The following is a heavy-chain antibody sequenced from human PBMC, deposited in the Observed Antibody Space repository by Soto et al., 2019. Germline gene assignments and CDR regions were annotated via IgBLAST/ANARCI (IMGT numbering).Heavy chain of an antibody. J-gene: IGHJ4*02. CDR3: ASPGVLGSGYAF. D-gene: IGHD5-12*01. CDR2: IWYDGSNK. CDR1: GFTFSSYG. Sequence: QVQLVESGGGVVQPGRSLRLSCAASGFTFSSYGMHWVRQAPGKGLEWVAVIWYDGSNKYYADSVKGRFPISRDNSKNSLHLEMNSLRAEDTAVYCCASPGVLGSGYAFWGQGTLVTVSS. V-gene: IGHV3-33*01.